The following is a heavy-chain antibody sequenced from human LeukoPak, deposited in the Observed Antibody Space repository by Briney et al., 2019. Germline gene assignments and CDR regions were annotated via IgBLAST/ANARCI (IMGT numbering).Heavy chain of an antibody. D-gene: IGHD2-15*01. CDR3: ARSPKYCSGGSCYSVDAFDI. CDR2: IYYSGST. Sequence: SETLSLTCTVSGGSISSYYWSWIRQPPGKGLEWIGYIYYSGSTNYNPSLKSRVTISVDTSKNQFSLKLSSVTAADTAVYYCARSPKYCSGGSCYSVDAFDIWGQGTVVTVSS. CDR1: GGSISSYY. V-gene: IGHV4-59*01. J-gene: IGHJ3*02.